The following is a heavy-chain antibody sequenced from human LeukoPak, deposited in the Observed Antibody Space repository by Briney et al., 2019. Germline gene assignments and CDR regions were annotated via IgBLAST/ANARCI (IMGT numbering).Heavy chain of an antibody. CDR1: GFTFSSYG. CDR2: IWYDGSNK. Sequence: GGSLRLSCAASGFTFSSYGMHWVRQAPGKGLEWVAVIWYDGSNKYYADSVKGRFTISRDNSKNTLYLQMNSLRAEDTAVYYCARTQISYYYYGMDVWGQGTTVTVSS. J-gene: IGHJ6*02. V-gene: IGHV3-33*01. CDR3: ARTQISYYYYGMDV.